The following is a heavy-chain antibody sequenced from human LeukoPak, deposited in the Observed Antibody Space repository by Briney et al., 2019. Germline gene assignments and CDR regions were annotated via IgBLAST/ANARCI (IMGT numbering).Heavy chain of an antibody. CDR3: ARETSGSYYNLWDY. CDR1: GFTFSSYW. Sequence: GGSLRLSCAASGFTFSSYWMHWVRQAPGKGLVWVSRINSDGSSTSHADSVKGRFTISRDNAKNTLYLQMNSLRAEDTAVYYCARETSGSYYNLWDYWGQGTLVTVSS. D-gene: IGHD3-10*01. J-gene: IGHJ4*02. V-gene: IGHV3-74*01. CDR2: INSDGSST.